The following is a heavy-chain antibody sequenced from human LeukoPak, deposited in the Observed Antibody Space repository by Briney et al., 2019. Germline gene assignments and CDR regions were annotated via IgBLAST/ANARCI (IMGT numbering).Heavy chain of an antibody. J-gene: IGHJ4*02. Sequence: GGSLRLSCAASGFTFSSYGMHWVSQAPGKRLEWVAVIWYDGSNKYYADSVKGRFTISRDNSKNTLYLQMNSLRAEDTAVYYCAKDPYGDYGFFDYWGQGTLVTVSS. CDR3: AKDPYGDYGFFDY. V-gene: IGHV3-33*06. CDR1: GFTFSSYG. D-gene: IGHD4-17*01. CDR2: IWYDGSNK.